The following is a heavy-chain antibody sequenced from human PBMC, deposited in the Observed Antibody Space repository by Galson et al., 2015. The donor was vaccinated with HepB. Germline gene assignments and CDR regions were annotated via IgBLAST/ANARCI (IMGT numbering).Heavy chain of an antibody. CDR1: GSTFTSYG. V-gene: IGHV1-18*04. Sequence: SVTVSCKASGSTFTSYGISWVRQAPGQGLEWMGWISAYNGNTNYAQKLQGRVTMTTDTSTSTAYMELRSVRSDDTAVYYCATESVPHGGDYYYYGMDVWGQGTTVTVSS. CDR2: ISAYNGNT. J-gene: IGHJ6*02. CDR3: ATESVPHGGDYYYYGMDV. D-gene: IGHD3-10*01.